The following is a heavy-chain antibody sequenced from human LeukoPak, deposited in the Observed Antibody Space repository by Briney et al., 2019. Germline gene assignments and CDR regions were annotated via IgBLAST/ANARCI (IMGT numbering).Heavy chain of an antibody. D-gene: IGHD2-2*01. V-gene: IGHV4-4*07. CDR3: ARSQRIVVVPAAIVDYYYYMDV. CDR2: IYTSGST. J-gene: IGHJ6*03. Sequence: PSETLSLTCTVSGGSISSYYWSWLRQPAGKGLEWLGRIYTSGSTNYNPSLKSRVTMSVDTSKNQFSLKLSSVTAADTAVYYCARSQRIVVVPAAIVDYYYYMDVWGKGTTVTVSS. CDR1: GGSISSYY.